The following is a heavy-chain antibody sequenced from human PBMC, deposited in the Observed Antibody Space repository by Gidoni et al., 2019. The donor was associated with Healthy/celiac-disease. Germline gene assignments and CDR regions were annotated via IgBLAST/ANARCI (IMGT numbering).Heavy chain of an antibody. J-gene: IGHJ3*02. V-gene: IGHV3-43D*04. CDR3: AKDKDYSYDAFDI. Sequence: EVQLVESGGVVVQPGGSLRPSCAAPGFTFDDYAMHWVRQAPGKGLEWVSLISWDGGSTYYADSVKGRFTIYRDNSKNSLYLQMNSLRAEDTALYYCAKDKDYSYDAFDIWGQGTMVTVSS. CDR1: GFTFDDYA. CDR2: ISWDGGST. D-gene: IGHD4-4*01.